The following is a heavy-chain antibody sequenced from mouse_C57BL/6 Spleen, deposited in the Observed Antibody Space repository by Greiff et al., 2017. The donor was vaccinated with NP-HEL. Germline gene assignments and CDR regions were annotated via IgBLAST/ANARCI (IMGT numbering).Heavy chain of an antibody. V-gene: IGHV1-18*01. CDR2: INPNNGGT. J-gene: IGHJ2*01. CDR1: GYTFTDYN. Sequence: VHVKQSGPELVKPGASVKIPCKASGYTFTDYNMDWVKQSHGKSLEWIGDINPNNGGTIYNQKFKGKATLTVDKSSSTAYMELRSLTSEDTAVYYCARSLYDYPYWGQGTTLTVSS. CDR3: ARSLYDYPY. D-gene: IGHD2-4*01.